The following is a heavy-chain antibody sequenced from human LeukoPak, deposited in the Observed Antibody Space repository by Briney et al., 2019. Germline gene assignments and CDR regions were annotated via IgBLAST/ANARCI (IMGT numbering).Heavy chain of an antibody. CDR1: GGSISSGDYY. D-gene: IGHD2-15*01. J-gene: IGHJ2*01. Sequence: SETLSLTCTVSGGSISSGDYYWSWVRQPPGKGLEWIGEIYHSGSTNYNPSLKSRVTISVDKSKNQFSLKLSSVTAADTAVYYCARGGCGGSCYSPWYFDLWGRGTLVTVSS. CDR2: IYHSGST. V-gene: IGHV4-4*02. CDR3: ARGGCGGSCYSPWYFDL.